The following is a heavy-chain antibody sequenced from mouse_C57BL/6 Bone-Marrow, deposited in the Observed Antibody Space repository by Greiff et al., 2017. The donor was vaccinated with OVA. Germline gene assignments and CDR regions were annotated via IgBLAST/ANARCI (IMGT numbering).Heavy chain of an antibody. J-gene: IGHJ4*01. CDR2: IWSGGST. D-gene: IGHD1-1*01. Sequence: VKLMESGPGLVQPSQSLSITCTVSGFSLTSYGVHWVRQSPGKGLEWLGVIWSGGSTDYNAAFISRLSISKDNSKSQVFFKMNSLQADDTAIYYCARNPNYYGSSYWYAMDYWGQGTSVTVSS. V-gene: IGHV2-2*01. CDR1: GFSLTSYG. CDR3: ARNPNYYGSSYWYAMDY.